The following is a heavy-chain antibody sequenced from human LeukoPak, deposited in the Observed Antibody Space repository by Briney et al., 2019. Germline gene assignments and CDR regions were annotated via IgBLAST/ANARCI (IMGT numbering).Heavy chain of an antibody. V-gene: IGHV3-11*01. CDR2: ISSSGSTI. D-gene: IGHD3-22*01. J-gene: IGHJ4*02. CDR1: GFTFSDYY. CDR3: ARDAYYYYDSSGFVSY. Sequence: GGSLRLSCAASGFTFSDYYMSWIRQAPGKGLEWVSYISSSGSTIYYADSVKGRFTISRDNAKNSLYLQMNSLRAEDTAVYYCARDAYYYYDSSGFVSYWGQGTLVTVSS.